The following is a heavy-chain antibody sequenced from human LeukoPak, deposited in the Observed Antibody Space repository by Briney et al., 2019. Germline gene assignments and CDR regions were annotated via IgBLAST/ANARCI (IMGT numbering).Heavy chain of an antibody. J-gene: IGHJ5*02. Sequence: ASVKVTCKTSGYSLNIYEINWVRQATGQGLEWMGWVNPNSGDTDYAQKFQGRLTMTRNTSISTAYMELSGLRLEDTAVYYCSRGPRFDPWGQGTQVTVSS. V-gene: IGHV1-8*01. CDR2: VNPNSGDT. CDR1: GYSLNIYE. CDR3: SRGPRFDP.